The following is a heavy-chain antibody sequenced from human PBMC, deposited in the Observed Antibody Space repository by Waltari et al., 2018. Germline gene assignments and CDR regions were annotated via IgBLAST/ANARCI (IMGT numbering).Heavy chain of an antibody. V-gene: IGHV1-2*06. CDR3: ARGRLQSLGY. Sequence: QVQLVQSGAEVKKPGASVKVSCKASGYTFTGYYMHWVRQAPGQGLEGMGRINPNGGGTKYGHRVQGRVTMTRDTSISTAYMELSRLGSDDTAVYYCARGRLQSLGYWGQGTLVTVSS. J-gene: IGHJ4*02. CDR2: INPNGGGT. CDR1: GYTFTGYY. D-gene: IGHD6-25*01.